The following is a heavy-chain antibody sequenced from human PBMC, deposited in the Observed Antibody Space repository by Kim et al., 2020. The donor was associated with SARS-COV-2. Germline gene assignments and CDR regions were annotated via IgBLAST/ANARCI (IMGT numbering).Heavy chain of an antibody. V-gene: IGHV3-30*04. CDR3: AREGAAAGSIILYWYFDL. CDR1: GFTFSSYA. D-gene: IGHD6-13*01. J-gene: IGHJ2*01. CDR2: ISYDGSNK. Sequence: GGSLRLSCAASGFTFSSYAMHWVRQAPGKGLEWVAVISYDGSNKYYADSVKGRFTISRDNSKNTLYLQMNSLRAEDTAVYYCAREGAAAGSIILYWYFDLWGRGTLVTVSS.